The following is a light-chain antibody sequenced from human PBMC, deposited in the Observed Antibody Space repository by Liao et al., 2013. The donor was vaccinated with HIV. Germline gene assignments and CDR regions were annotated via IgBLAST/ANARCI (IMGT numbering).Light chain of an antibody. CDR1: KLGDKY. CDR2: EDT. V-gene: IGLV3-1*01. CDR3: QAWHNGGV. Sequence: SYEVTQPPSVSVSPGQTATITCSGDKLGDKYVCWYQQKSGQSPVLVMYEDTKRPSGIPERFSGSNSGNTATLTISGTQAMDEADYYCQAWHNGGVFGGGTKLTVL. J-gene: IGLJ3*02.